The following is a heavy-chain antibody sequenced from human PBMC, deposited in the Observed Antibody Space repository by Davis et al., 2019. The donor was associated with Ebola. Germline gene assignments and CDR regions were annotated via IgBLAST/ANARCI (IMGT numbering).Heavy chain of an antibody. V-gene: IGHV4-31*03. CDR2: IYYSGST. J-gene: IGHJ5*02. D-gene: IGHD5-12*01. Sequence: MPSETLSLTCTVSGGSISGGGYYWSWIRQHPGKGLEWIGFIYYSGSTYYNPSLKSRVTISVNTSKNQFSLKVNSGTAADTAVYYCARDRGATGQFDPWGQGTLVTVSS. CDR3: ARDRGATGQFDP. CDR1: GGSISGGGYY.